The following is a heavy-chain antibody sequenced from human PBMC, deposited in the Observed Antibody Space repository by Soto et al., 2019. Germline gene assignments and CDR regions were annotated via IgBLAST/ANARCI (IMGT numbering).Heavy chain of an antibody. CDR3: LKRWWRCSTPRCGGGSDY. J-gene: IGHJ4*02. CDR1: GFTFSSYG. V-gene: IGHV3-30*03. D-gene: IGHD2-8*02. Sequence: GGSLRLSGSASGFTFSSYGMHWVRQAPGKGLEWVAVISYDGSNKYYADSVKGRFTISRDNSKNTLYLQMNSMRAEDTDVYHPLKRWWRCSTPRCGGGSDYWAPGTLVAVSS. CDR2: ISYDGSNK.